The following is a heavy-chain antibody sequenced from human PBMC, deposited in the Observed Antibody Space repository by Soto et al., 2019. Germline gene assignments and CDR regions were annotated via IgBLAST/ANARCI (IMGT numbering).Heavy chain of an antibody. Sequence: QLQLQESGPGLVKPSETLSLTCTVSGGSISSSSYYWGWIRQPPGKGLEWIGSIYYSGSTYYNPSLKSRVTISVDTFKNQFSLKLSSVTAADTAVYYCARSWIVVVVAATSAWFDPWGQGTLVTVSS. J-gene: IGHJ5*02. CDR3: ARSWIVVVVAATSAWFDP. V-gene: IGHV4-39*01. CDR2: IYYSGST. CDR1: GGSISSSSYY. D-gene: IGHD2-15*01.